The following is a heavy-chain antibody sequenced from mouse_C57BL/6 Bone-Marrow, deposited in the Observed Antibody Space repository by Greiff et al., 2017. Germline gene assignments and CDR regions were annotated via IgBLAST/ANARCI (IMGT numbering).Heavy chain of an antibody. CDR1: GYTFTDYY. D-gene: IGHD1-1*01. Sequence: VQRVESGAELVRPGASVKLSCKASGYTFTDYYINWVKQRPGQGLEWIARIYPGSGNTYYNEKFKGKATLTAEKSSSTAYMQLSILTSEDSAVYFCARYNYGSSLYAMDYWGQGTSVTVSS. V-gene: IGHV1-76*01. J-gene: IGHJ4*01. CDR2: IYPGSGNT. CDR3: ARYNYGSSLYAMDY.